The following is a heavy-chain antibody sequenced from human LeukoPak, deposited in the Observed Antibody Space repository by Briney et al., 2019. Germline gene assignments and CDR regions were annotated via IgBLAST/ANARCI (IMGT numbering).Heavy chain of an antibody. Sequence: SETLSLTCAVYGGSFSGYYWSWIRQPPGRGLEWIGEINHSGSTNYNPSPKSRVTISVDTSKNQFSLKLSSVTAADTAVYYCARHRYYDFWSGPGDFDYWGQGTLVTVSS. V-gene: IGHV4-34*01. D-gene: IGHD3-3*01. J-gene: IGHJ4*02. CDR2: INHSGST. CDR3: ARHRYYDFWSGPGDFDY. CDR1: GGSFSGYY.